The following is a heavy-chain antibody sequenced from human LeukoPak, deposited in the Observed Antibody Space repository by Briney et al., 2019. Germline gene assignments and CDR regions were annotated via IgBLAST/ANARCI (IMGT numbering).Heavy chain of an antibody. CDR1: GGSISSGGYY. V-gene: IGHV4-31*03. CDR3: ARDPRGAMGATDFYFDY. CDR2: IYYSGST. D-gene: IGHD1-26*01. Sequence: PSETLSLTCTVSGGSISSGGYYWSWIRQHPGKGLEWIGYIYYSGSTYYNPSLKSRVTISVDTSKNQFSLKLSSVTAADTAVYYCARDPRGAMGATDFYFDYWGQGTLVTVSS. J-gene: IGHJ4*02.